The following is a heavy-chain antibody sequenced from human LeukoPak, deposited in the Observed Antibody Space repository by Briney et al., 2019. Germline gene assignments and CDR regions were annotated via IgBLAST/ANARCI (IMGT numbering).Heavy chain of an antibody. CDR3: ARLYCSSTSCYIGASYDY. CDR1: GFTFSSYS. V-gene: IGHV3-21*01. J-gene: IGHJ4*02. D-gene: IGHD2-2*02. CDR2: ISSSSSYI. Sequence: GGSLRLSCAASGFTFSSYSMNWVRQAPGKGLEWVSSISSSSSYIYYADSVKGRLTISRDNAKNSLYLQMNSLRAEDTAVYYCARLYCSSTSCYIGASYDYWGQGTLVTVSS.